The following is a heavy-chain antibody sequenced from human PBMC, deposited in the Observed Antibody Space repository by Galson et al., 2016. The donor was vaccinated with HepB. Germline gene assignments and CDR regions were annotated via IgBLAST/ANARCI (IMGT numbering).Heavy chain of an antibody. Sequence: SVKVSCKASGYTFSSYGISWVRQAPGQGLEWMGWISGYNGDTNYAQKFQGRVTVTIDRSTTSAYMELRGLTSDDTATYYCARVTPRAVAGGWDYWGPGTLVIVSS. V-gene: IGHV1-18*01. D-gene: IGHD6-19*01. J-gene: IGHJ4*02. CDR3: ARVTPRAVAGGWDY. CDR1: GYTFSSYG. CDR2: ISGYNGDT.